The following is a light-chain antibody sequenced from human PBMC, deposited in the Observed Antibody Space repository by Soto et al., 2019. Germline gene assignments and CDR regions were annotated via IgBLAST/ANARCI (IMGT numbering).Light chain of an antibody. V-gene: IGKV1-5*03. CDR2: KAS. J-gene: IGKJ1*01. Sequence: IQMTQSPSTLSASVGDRVTITCRASQSISSWLAWYQQKPGKAPKLLIFKASSLESGVPSRFSGSASGTEFTLTISSLQPDDFATYYCQHYNSYSEAFAQGTKVDIK. CDR1: QSISSW. CDR3: QHYNSYSEA.